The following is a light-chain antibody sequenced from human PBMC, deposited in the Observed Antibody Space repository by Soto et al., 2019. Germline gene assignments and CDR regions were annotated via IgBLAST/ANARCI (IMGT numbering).Light chain of an antibody. V-gene: IGKV1-39*01. CDR2: AAS. J-gene: IGKJ5*01. CDR1: QSISSY. CDR3: QQLHDYPIT. Sequence: DIHMTQSPSSLSASFGDRVTITFRASQSISSYLNWYQQKPGKAPKLLIYAASSLETGVPSRFSGSGSGTDFTLTISSLQPEDCATYYCQQLHDYPITFGQGTRLEIK.